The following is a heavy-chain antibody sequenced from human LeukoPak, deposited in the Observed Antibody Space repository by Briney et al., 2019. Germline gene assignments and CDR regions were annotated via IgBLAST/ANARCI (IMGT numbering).Heavy chain of an antibody. CDR1: GGTFSSYA. Sequence: SVKVSCKASGGTFSSYAISWVRQAPGQGLEWMGGIIPIFGTANYAQKFQGRVTITTDESTSTGYMELSSLRSEDTAVYYCARGLPRGYCSSTSCYTPLDYWGQGTLVTVSS. D-gene: IGHD2-2*02. CDR3: ARGLPRGYCSSTSCYTPLDY. CDR2: IIPIFGTA. V-gene: IGHV1-69*05. J-gene: IGHJ4*02.